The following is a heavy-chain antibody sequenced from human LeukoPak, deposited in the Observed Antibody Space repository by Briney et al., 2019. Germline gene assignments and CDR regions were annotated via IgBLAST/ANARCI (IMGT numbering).Heavy chain of an antibody. J-gene: IGHJ4*02. CDR1: GYSFTSYW. Sequence: GESLKISCKGSGYSFTSYWIGWVRQMPGKGLEWMGIIYPGDSDTRYSPSFQGQVTISADKSISTAYLQWSSLKASDTAMYYCVRLGYCSGGSCRWFDYWGQGTLVTVYS. V-gene: IGHV5-51*01. CDR2: IYPGDSDT. D-gene: IGHD2-15*01. CDR3: VRLGYCSGGSCRWFDY.